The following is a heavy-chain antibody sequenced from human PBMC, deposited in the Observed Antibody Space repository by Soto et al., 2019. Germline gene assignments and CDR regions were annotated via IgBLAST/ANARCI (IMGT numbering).Heavy chain of an antibody. J-gene: IGHJ3*02. CDR3: ASYTGTRYCTNGVCSLDDAFDI. CDR2: ISAYNGNT. CDR1: GFTLDSYG. Sequence: GAPVKVSCQASGFTLDSYGISWVGQAPGQGAERVGWISAYNGNTNYAQKLQGRVTMTTDTSTSTAYMELRSLRSDDTAVYYCASYTGTRYCTNGVCSLDDAFDIWGQGTMVTVSS. D-gene: IGHD2-8*01. V-gene: IGHV1-18*01.